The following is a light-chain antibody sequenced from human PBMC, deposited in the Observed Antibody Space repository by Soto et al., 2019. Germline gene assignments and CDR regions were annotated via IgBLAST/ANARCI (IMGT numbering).Light chain of an antibody. J-gene: IGKJ2*01. Sequence: EIVLTQSPGTLSLSPGERATLSCRASQSVGSSYLAWYQQKPGQPPRLLIYGSSSRATGTPDRFSDSGSGTDFTLTISRLEPEDFAVYYCQQYDTSSLYTFGQGTKLEIK. CDR3: QQYDTSSLYT. CDR1: QSVGSSY. V-gene: IGKV3-20*01. CDR2: GSS.